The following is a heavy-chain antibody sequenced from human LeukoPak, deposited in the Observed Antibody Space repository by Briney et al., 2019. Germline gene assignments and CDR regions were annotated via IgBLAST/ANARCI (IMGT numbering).Heavy chain of an antibody. J-gene: IGHJ6*02. CDR1: GFTLNNYW. D-gene: IGHD2-2*01. V-gene: IGHV3-7*03. Sequence: GGSLRLSCAASGFTLNNYWMNWVRQAPGKGLEWVANIKQDGSVTNYVDSVKGRFTISRDNAKNSLYLQMNSLRAEDTAVYYCARPPVVPAAMLGFYYYYGMDVWGQGTTVTVSS. CDR2: IKQDGSVT. CDR3: ARPPVVPAAMLGFYYYYGMDV.